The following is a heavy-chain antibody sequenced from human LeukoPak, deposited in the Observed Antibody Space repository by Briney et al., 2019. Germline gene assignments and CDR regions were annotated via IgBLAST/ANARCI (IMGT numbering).Heavy chain of an antibody. V-gene: IGHV3-21*04. D-gene: IGHD4-11*01. CDR3: ASTTEGYFDY. Sequence: GGSLRLSCAASGFSFTFYSMNWVRQAPGKGLEWVSSISSSSSYIYYADSVKGRFTISRDNAKNSLYLQMNSLRAEDTAVYYCASTTEGYFDYWGQGTLVTVSS. CDR2: ISSSSSYI. CDR1: GFSFTFYS. J-gene: IGHJ4*02.